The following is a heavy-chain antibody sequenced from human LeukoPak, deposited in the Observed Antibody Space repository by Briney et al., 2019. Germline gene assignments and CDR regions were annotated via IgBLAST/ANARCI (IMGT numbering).Heavy chain of an antibody. J-gene: IGHJ6*02. Sequence: GGSLRLSCAASGFTFRGYAMSWVRQAPGKGLEWVSAISGSGDSTYYADSVKGRFTISRDNSKNTLYLQMNSPRAEDTAVYYCAKGRYGDYDMDVWGQGTTVTVSS. D-gene: IGHD4-17*01. CDR3: AKGRYGDYDMDV. CDR1: GFTFRGYA. CDR2: ISGSGDST. V-gene: IGHV3-23*01.